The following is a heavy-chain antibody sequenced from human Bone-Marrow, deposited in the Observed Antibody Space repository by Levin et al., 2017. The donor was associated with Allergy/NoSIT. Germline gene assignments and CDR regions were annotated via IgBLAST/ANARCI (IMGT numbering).Heavy chain of an antibody. J-gene: IGHJ3*02. CDR2: ISSSGSDT. CDR3: ARNTPEHDAFDI. CDR1: FSDYY. V-gene: IGHV3-11*03. Sequence: PGGSLRLSCETSFSDYYLTWIRQAPGKGLEWVGYISSSGSDTEYADSVKGRFTISRDNAKKSLFLQMNSLRAEDTAVYYCARNTPEHDAFDIWGQGTLVTVSS.